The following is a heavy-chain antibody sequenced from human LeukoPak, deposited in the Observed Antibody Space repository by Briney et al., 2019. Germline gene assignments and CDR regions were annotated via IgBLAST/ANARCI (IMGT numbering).Heavy chain of an antibody. Sequence: SETLSFTCAVYGGSFSGYYWSWIGQPPGKGLRWIGEINHSGSTHYNPSLKSRATISVDTSKNHCSLKLSSVTAADTAVYYCAATLRYFDWLLHPIDYWGQGTLVTVSS. CDR2: INHSGST. J-gene: IGHJ4*02. V-gene: IGHV4-34*01. CDR3: AATLRYFDWLLHPIDY. D-gene: IGHD3-9*01. CDR1: GGSFSGYY.